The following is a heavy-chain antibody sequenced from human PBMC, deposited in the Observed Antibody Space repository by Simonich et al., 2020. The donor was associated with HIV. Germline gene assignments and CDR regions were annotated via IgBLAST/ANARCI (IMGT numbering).Heavy chain of an antibody. Sequence: EVQLVQSGAEVKKPGATVKISCRVFGYTFTDYYIHRVQQVPGKGLEWIGLVDPEQDETIYAEKFQGRLTITADTSPDIAYMELSSLRSEDTAVYYCATVGLRDGYNYYWGQGTLITVSS. CDR3: ATVGLRDGYNYY. CDR2: VDPEQDET. J-gene: IGHJ4*02. D-gene: IGHD1-1*01. CDR1: GYTFTDYY. V-gene: IGHV1-69-2*01.